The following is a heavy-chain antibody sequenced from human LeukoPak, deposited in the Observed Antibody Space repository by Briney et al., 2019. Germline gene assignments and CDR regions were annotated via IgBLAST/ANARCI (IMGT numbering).Heavy chain of an antibody. CDR2: ISYDGSNK. D-gene: IGHD6-19*01. CDR1: GFTFSSYA. V-gene: IGHV3-30-3*01. J-gene: IGHJ6*02. CDR3: AKALSSGWRFYYHYGMDV. Sequence: PGGSLRLSCAASGFTFSSYAMHWVRQAPGKGLEWVAVISYDGSNKYYADSVKGRFTISRDNSKNTLYLQMNSLRAEDMAVFYCAKALSSGWRFYYHYGMDVWGQGTTVTVSS.